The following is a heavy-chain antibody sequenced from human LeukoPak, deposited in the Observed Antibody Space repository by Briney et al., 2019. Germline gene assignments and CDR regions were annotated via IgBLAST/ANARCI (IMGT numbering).Heavy chain of an antibody. CDR1: GFTVSSNY. V-gene: IGHV3-53*01. D-gene: IGHD3-10*01. J-gene: IGHJ4*02. CDR3: ARAPLGGSGSYPLDY. CDR2: IYSGGTT. Sequence: GGSQRLSCAASGFTVSSNYMTWVRQAPGKGPEWVSVIYSGGTTDYADSVKGRFTISRDNSKNTLYLQMNSLRAEDTAVYYCARAPLGGSGSYPLDYWGQGTLVTVSS.